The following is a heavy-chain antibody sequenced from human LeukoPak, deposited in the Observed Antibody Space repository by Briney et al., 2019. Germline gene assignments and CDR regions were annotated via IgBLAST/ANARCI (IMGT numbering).Heavy chain of an antibody. D-gene: IGHD4-11*01. CDR3: ARATTAKRGSEGY. CDR2: VTSSYDYI. V-gene: IGHV3-21*01. Sequence: GGSLRLSCAASGFTFSSYNMNWVRQAPGKGLEWVSYVTSSYDYIYYADSVNGRFTISRDNAKNSLFLQMNSLRAEDTGLYYCARATTAKRGSEGYWGRGTLVTVSS. J-gene: IGHJ4*02. CDR1: GFTFSSYN.